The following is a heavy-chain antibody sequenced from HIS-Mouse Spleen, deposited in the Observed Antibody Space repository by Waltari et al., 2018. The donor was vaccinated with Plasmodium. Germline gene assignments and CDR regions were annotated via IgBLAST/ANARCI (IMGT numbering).Heavy chain of an antibody. J-gene: IGHJ5*02. V-gene: IGHV3-7*01. D-gene: IGHD3-22*01. CDR1: GFTFSSSW. CDR2: IKQDGSEK. CDR3: ARSGDYYDSSGYHNWFDP. Sequence: EVQLVESGGGLVQPGGSLRLSCAASGFTFSSSWMSWVRQAPGKGLEWVDNIKQDGSEKNYVDSVKGRFNISRDNAKNSLYLQMNSLRAEDTAVYYCARSGDYYDSSGYHNWFDPWGQGTLVTVSS.